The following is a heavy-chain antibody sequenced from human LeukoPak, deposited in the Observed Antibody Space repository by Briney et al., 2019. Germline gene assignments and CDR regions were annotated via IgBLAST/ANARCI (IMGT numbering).Heavy chain of an antibody. Sequence: ASVKVSCKASEYTFTSYDINWVRQATGQGLEWMGRIIPIVGITNFAQKFQDRVTIIADKSTSTAYMELSSLRSEDTAVYYCARSPYYYDSSGYYFDYWGQGTLVTVSP. D-gene: IGHD3-22*01. CDR2: IIPIVGIT. CDR1: EYTFTSYD. J-gene: IGHJ4*02. CDR3: ARSPYYYDSSGYYFDY. V-gene: IGHV1-69*04.